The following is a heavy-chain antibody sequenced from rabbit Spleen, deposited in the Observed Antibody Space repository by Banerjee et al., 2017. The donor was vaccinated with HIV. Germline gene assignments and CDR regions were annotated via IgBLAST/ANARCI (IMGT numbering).Heavy chain of an antibody. J-gene: IGHJ6*01. CDR3: VIDQAGDADYGPYYLNL. V-gene: IGHV1S43*01. CDR2: IEPIFGNT. CDR1: GIDFSSDAY. Sequence: QQQLEESGGGLVKPGGTLTLTCKASGIDFSSDAYMCWVRQAPGKGLEWIGYIEPIFGNTYYATWVNGRFTISSLIAQNTLYLQLSSLTAADTATYFYVIDQAGDADYGPYYLNLWGPGTLVTVS. D-gene: IGHD2-1*01.